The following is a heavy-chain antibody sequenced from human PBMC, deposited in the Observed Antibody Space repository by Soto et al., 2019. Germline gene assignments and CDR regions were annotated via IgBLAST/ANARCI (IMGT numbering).Heavy chain of an antibody. CDR1: GSSINSSGYY. D-gene: IGHD3-3*02. J-gene: IGHJ4*02. CDR3: ARLPSRHLVDY. CDR2: MFYGVST. Sequence: SETLSLTCTVSGSSINSSGYYWGWILQPPGKGLEWIGSMFYGVSTYYNPSLKSRVTVSVDTSKNQFSLNLRSVTAADTAVYYCARLPSRHLVDYWGPGTLVTVSS. V-gene: IGHV4-39*01.